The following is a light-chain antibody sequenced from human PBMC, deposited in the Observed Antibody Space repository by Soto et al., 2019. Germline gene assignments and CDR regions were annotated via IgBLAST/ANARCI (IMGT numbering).Light chain of an antibody. CDR1: QSIGSW. V-gene: IGKV1-5*03. CDR2: KAT. CDR3: QQYNDLQYT. J-gene: IGKJ2*01. Sequence: DIQMTQSPSTLSASVGDGVTITCRARQSIGSWLAWYQQKPGKAPKLLIYKATNLQSGVPSRFSGSGSGTDFSLTISSLQPVDSATYFCQQYNDLQYTFGPGTKLEI.